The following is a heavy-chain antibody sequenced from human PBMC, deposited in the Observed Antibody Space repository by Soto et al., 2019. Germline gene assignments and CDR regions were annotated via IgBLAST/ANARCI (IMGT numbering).Heavy chain of an antibody. Sequence: QVQLVQSGAEVKKPGASVKVSCKASGYTFTSYGISWVRQAPGQGLEWMGWINVYNGNTNYVQRLQGRVTMTTDISTSTAYMELRSLRSDDTAVYYCARLGAERVTAIGADHWGQGTLVTVSS. V-gene: IGHV1-18*01. J-gene: IGHJ4*02. CDR2: INVYNGNT. CDR1: GYTFTSYG. CDR3: ARLGAERVTAIGADH. D-gene: IGHD2-21*02.